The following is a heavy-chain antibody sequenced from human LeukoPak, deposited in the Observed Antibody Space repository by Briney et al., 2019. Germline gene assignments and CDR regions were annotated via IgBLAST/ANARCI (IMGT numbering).Heavy chain of an antibody. CDR1: GGSISPYY. J-gene: IGHJ5*02. CDR3: ARRTGEAVWFDP. D-gene: IGHD3-16*01. Sequence: SETLSLTCTVSGGSISPYYWSWIRQPPGKGLEWIGYMYYSGSTNYNPSLKSRVTISIDTSKNQFSLKLSSVTAADTAVYYCARRTGEAVWFDPWGQGTLVIVSS. V-gene: IGHV4-59*08. CDR2: MYYSGST.